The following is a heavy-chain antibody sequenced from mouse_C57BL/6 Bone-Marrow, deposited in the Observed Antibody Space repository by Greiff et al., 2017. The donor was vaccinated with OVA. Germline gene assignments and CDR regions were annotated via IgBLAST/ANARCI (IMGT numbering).Heavy chain of an antibody. Sequence: VKLQQPGAELVRPGTSVKLSCKASGYTFTSYWMHWVKQRPGQGLEWIGVIDPSDSYTNYNQKFKGKATLTVDTSSSTAYMQLSSLTSEDSAVYYCARRYYDLDYFDYWGQGTTLTVSS. V-gene: IGHV1-59*01. CDR3: ARRYYDLDYFDY. J-gene: IGHJ2*01. CDR1: GYTFTSYW. D-gene: IGHD2-4*01. CDR2: IDPSDSYT.